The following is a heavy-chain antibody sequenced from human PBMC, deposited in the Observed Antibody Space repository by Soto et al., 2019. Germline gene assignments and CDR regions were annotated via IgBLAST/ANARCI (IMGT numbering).Heavy chain of an antibody. Sequence: SETLSLTCAVYGGSFSGYYWSWIRQPPGKGLEWIGEINHSGSTNYNPSLKSRVTISVDTSKNQFSLKLSSVTAADTAVYYCATRAARRVNYYYYMDVWGKGTTVTVSS. CDR1: GGSFSGYY. D-gene: IGHD6-6*01. CDR2: INHSGST. V-gene: IGHV4-34*01. CDR3: ATRAARRVNYYYYMDV. J-gene: IGHJ6*03.